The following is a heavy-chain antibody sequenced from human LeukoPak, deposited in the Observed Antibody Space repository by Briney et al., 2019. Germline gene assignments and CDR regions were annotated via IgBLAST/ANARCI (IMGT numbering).Heavy chain of an antibody. J-gene: IGHJ4*02. CDR1: GYTFTSYY. CDR3: ASGVGATVDGGN. Sequence: ASVKVSCKASGYTFTSYYIHWVRQAPGQGLEWMGIINPSGGSTSYAQKFQGRVTMTRDMSTSTVYMELNSLRSEDTAVYYCASGVGATVDGGNWGQGTLVTICS. CDR2: INPSGGST. D-gene: IGHD1-26*01. V-gene: IGHV1-46*01.